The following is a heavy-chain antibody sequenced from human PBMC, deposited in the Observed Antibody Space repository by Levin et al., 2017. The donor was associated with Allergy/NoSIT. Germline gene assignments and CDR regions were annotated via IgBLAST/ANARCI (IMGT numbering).Heavy chain of an antibody. V-gene: IGHV3-33*01. CDR1: GFPFDNSG. D-gene: IGHD3-22*01. J-gene: IGHJ4*02. CDR2: IWYDRNTT. Sequence: LSLTCAASGFPFDNSGMHWVRQSPGKGLEWVAVIWYDRNTTYYADSVKGRFTISRDNSKNTLYLQMTSLRAEDTAVYYCAREWGGVEFYDTSAVDSFDYWGQGTLVIVSS. CDR3: AREWGGVEFYDTSAVDSFDY.